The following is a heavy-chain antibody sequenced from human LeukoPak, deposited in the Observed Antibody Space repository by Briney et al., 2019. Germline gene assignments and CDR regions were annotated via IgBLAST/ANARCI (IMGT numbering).Heavy chain of an antibody. CDR3: TRESGSYHGNDY. V-gene: IGHV1-2*06. J-gene: IGHJ4*02. Sequence: ASVKVSCKASGYTFTGYYMHWVRQAPGQGLEWMGRVNPNNGATNYAQKLQGRVTITGDTSISTAYMELSSLRSDDTAVYYCTRESGSYHGNDYWGQGTLVTVSS. D-gene: IGHD1-26*01. CDR1: GYTFTGYY. CDR2: VNPNNGAT.